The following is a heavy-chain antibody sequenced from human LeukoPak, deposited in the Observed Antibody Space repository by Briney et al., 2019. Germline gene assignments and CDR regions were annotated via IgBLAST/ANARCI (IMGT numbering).Heavy chain of an antibody. J-gene: IGHJ3*01. Sequence: GGSLRLSCAASGFTFSNYAMSWVRQAPGKGLEWVSSVTGSGDSTSYAHSVKGRFTMTRDNSKNMLYIQMSRLSAEDTAVYYCAKGDDYSDWRAFDLWGQGKMVTVSS. D-gene: IGHD4-11*01. CDR1: GFTFSNYA. V-gene: IGHV3-23*01. CDR3: AKGDDYSDWRAFDL. CDR2: VTGSGDST.